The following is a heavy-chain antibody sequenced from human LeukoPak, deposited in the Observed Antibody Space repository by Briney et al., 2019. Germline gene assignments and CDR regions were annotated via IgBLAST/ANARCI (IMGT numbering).Heavy chain of an antibody. Sequence: ASVKVSCKASGYTFTGYYMHWVRQAPGQGLEWMGWSNPNSGGTNYAQKFQGRVTMTRDTSISTAYMELSRLRSDDTAVYSCARDREPLSGWTPDFDYWGQGTLVTVSS. CDR1: GYTFTGYY. CDR3: ARDREPLSGWTPDFDY. J-gene: IGHJ4*02. V-gene: IGHV1-2*02. D-gene: IGHD6-19*01. CDR2: SNPNSGGT.